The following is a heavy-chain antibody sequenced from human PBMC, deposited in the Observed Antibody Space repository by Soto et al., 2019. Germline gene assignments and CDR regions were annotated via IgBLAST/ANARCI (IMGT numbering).Heavy chain of an antibody. J-gene: IGHJ6*02. D-gene: IGHD2-2*01. CDR2: INPNSGGT. Sequence: ASVKVSCKASGYTFTGYYMYWVRQAPGRGLEWMGWINPNSGGTNYAQKFQGWVTMTRDTSISTAYMELSRLRSDDTAVYYCARDWAVVPAAATHHENYYYYYGMDVWGQGTTVTVSS. CDR3: ARDWAVVPAAATHHENYYYYYGMDV. V-gene: IGHV1-2*04. CDR1: GYTFTGYY.